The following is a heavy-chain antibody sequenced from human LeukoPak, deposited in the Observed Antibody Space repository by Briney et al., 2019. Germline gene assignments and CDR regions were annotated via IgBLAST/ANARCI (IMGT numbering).Heavy chain of an antibody. CDR2: INHSGST. Sequence: SETLSLTCAVYGGSFGGYYWSWIRQPPGKGLEWIGEINHSGSTNYNPSLKSRVTISVDTSKNQFSLKLSSVTAADTAVYYCARCSAIQLWFYYWGQGTLVTVSS. CDR1: GGSFGGYY. D-gene: IGHD5-18*01. J-gene: IGHJ4*02. V-gene: IGHV4-34*01. CDR3: ARCSAIQLWFYY.